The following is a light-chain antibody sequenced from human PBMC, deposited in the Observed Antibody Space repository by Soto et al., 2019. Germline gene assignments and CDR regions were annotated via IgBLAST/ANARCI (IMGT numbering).Light chain of an antibody. CDR1: SSNIGNNY. Sequence: QSVLTQPPSVSAAPGQKVTISCSGSSSNIGNNYVSWYQQLPGTAPKLLIYDSNTRPLGIPDRFSGSKSGTSATLGITGLQTGDEADYYCGTWDSSLSAVVFGGGTKLTVL. V-gene: IGLV1-51*01. CDR3: GTWDSSLSAVV. CDR2: DSN. J-gene: IGLJ2*01.